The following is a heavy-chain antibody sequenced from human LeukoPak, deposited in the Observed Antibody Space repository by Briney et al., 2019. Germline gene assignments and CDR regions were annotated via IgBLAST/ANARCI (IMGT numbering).Heavy chain of an antibody. CDR2: INHSGST. D-gene: IGHD1-26*01. CDR3: ARDLIVGASKSMIDY. CDR1: GGSFSGYY. Sequence: PSETLSLTCAVYGGSFSGYYWSWIRQPPGKGLEWIGEINHSGSTNYNPSLKSRVTISVDTSKNQFSLKLSSVTAADTAVYYCARDLIVGASKSMIDYWGQGTLVTVSS. J-gene: IGHJ4*02. V-gene: IGHV4-34*01.